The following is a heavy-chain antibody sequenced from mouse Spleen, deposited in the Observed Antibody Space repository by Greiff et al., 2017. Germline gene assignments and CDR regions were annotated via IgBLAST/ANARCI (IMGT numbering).Heavy chain of an antibody. CDR3: ARSYGSSHYFDY. J-gene: IGHJ2*01. CDR1: GYTFTTYP. V-gene: IGHV1-47*01. Sequence: VMLVESGAELVKPGASVKMSCKASGYTFTTYPIEWMKQNHGKSLEWIGNFHPYNDDTKYNEKFKGKATLTVEKSSSTVYLELSRLTSDDSAVYYCARSYGSSHYFDYWGQGTTLTVSS. D-gene: IGHD1-1*01. CDR2: FHPYNDDT.